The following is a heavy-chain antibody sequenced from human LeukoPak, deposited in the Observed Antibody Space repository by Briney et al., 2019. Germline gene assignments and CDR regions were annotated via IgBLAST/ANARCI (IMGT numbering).Heavy chain of an antibody. CDR3: ARGNRMNSGFFDI. D-gene: IGHD3-10*01. CDR1: GVIFSTYG. Sequence: GRSLRLSCAASGVIFSTYGMHWVRQAPGQGLEWVAVIWYDGSDRYYADSVKGRFTISRDNSRNTVYLQMNSLRAEDTAVYYCARGNRMNSGFFDIWGQGTMVTVSS. V-gene: IGHV3-33*01. J-gene: IGHJ3*02. CDR2: IWYDGSDR.